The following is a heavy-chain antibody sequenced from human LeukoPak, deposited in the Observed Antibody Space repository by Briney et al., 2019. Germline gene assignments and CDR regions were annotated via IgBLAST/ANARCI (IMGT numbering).Heavy chain of an antibody. D-gene: IGHD2-21*02. Sequence: GASVKVSCQASGYSFNRYGLTWVRQAPGQGLEWMGWISPSNGNTNYGPRLQGRVTMTTDTSTSTAYMELRNLRSDDAAVYYCARRVTCDYWGQGTLVTVSS. V-gene: IGHV1-18*04. CDR2: ISPSNGNT. CDR1: GYSFNRYG. J-gene: IGHJ4*02. CDR3: ARRVTCDY.